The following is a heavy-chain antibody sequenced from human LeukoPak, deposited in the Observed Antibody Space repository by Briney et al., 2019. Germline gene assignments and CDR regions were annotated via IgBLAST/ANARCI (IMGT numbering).Heavy chain of an antibody. D-gene: IGHD4-17*01. CDR1: GYTFTSYA. CDR2: INTNTGYP. V-gene: IGHV7-4-1*02. J-gene: IGHJ4*02. Sequence: ASVKVSCKASGYTFTSYAMNWVRQAPGQGLEWMGWINTNTGYPTYAQCFTGRFVFSLNTSVSTAYLQISSLKAEDTAVYYCARDPSYYGDHVFDYWGQGTLVTVSS. CDR3: ARDPSYYGDHVFDY.